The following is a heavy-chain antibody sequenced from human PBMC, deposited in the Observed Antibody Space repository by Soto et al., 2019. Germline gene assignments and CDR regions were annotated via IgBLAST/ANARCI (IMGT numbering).Heavy chain of an antibody. CDR1: GGSLTNYY. CDR2: IHSNGRV. Sequence: NPSETLSLTCTVSGGSLTNYYWSWIRQSPGQRLEWIGEIHSNGRVNYNPSLKGRVSISVDTSNNQFSLKMTSVAAADTALYYCARDRFRGGRPNPSHYFDFWGLGALVTVSS. J-gene: IGHJ4*02. D-gene: IGHD2-15*01. V-gene: IGHV4-59*01. CDR3: ARDRFRGGRPNPSHYFDF.